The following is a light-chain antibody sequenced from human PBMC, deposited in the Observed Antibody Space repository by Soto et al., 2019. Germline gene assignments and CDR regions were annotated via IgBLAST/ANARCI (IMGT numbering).Light chain of an antibody. Sequence: QSALTQPRSVSGSPGQSVTISCTGTSSDVGGYNYVSWYQQHPGEAPKVMIYDVSERPSGVPDRFSGSKSGNTASLPISGLQAEDEAAYYCCSYAGSPRYVFGTGTKLTVL. CDR1: SSDVGGYNY. CDR2: DVS. CDR3: CSYAGSPRYV. V-gene: IGLV2-11*01. J-gene: IGLJ1*01.